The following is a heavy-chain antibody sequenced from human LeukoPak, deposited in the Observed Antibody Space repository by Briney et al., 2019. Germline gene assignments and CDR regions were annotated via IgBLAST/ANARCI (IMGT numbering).Heavy chain of an antibody. D-gene: IGHD3-10*01. Sequence: PSETLSLTCAVSGGSISSSNWWSWARQPPGKGLEWIGEIYHSGSTNYNPSLKSRVTISVDKSKNQFSLKLSSVTAADTAVYYCARGFFMVRGVTLGYWGQGTLVTVSS. V-gene: IGHV4-4*02. CDR3: ARGFFMVRGVTLGY. CDR1: GGSISSSNW. J-gene: IGHJ4*02. CDR2: IYHSGST.